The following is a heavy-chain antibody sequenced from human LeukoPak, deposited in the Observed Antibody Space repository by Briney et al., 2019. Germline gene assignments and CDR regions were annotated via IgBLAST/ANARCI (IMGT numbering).Heavy chain of an antibody. CDR3: AKLRGAQLRYFDVDY. D-gene: IGHD3-9*01. Sequence: GGSLRLSCAASGFTFSDYEMNWVRQAPGKGLEWVSSISTTSSHIYYADPVKGRFTISRDNAKNSLYLQMNSLRAEDTAVYFCAKLRGAQLRYFDVDYWGQGTLVTVSP. V-gene: IGHV3-21*01. CDR1: GFTFSDYE. J-gene: IGHJ4*02. CDR2: ISTTSSHI.